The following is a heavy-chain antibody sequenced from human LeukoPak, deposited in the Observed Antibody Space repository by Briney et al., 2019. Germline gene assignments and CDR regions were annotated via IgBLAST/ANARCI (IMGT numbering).Heavy chain of an antibody. Sequence: SETLSLTCAVSGGSISSSTWWTWVRQPPGEGLEWIVEFFYSGRTNFNPSLKSRLTMSVDESKHEFSLKLTSVTVADTAVYYCASGGLVSRYLDHWGQGTLVTVS. J-gene: IGHJ4*02. CDR2: FFYSGRT. V-gene: IGHV4-4*02. CDR3: ASGGLVSRYLDH. CDR1: GGSISSSTW. D-gene: IGHD3-9*01.